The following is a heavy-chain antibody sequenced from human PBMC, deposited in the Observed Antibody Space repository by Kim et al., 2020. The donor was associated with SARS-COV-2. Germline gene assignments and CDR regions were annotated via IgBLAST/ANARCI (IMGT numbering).Heavy chain of an antibody. CDR2: IDPSDSYT. CDR3: ARSGGSSYYYYGMDV. J-gene: IGHJ6*02. CDR1: GYSFTSYW. V-gene: IGHV5-10-1*01. D-gene: IGHD2-15*01. Sequence: GESLKISCKGSGYSFTSYWISWVRQMPGKGLEWMGRIDPSDSYTNYSPSFQGHVTISADKSISTAYLQWSSLKASDTAMYYCARSGGSSYYYYGMDVWGQGTTVTVSS.